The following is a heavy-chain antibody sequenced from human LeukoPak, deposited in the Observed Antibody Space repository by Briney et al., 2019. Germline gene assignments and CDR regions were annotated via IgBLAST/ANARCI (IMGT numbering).Heavy chain of an antibody. CDR2: IWYDGSNK. D-gene: IGHD3-22*01. J-gene: IGHJ4*02. CDR1: GFTFSSYG. Sequence: GGSLRLSCAASGFTFSSYGMHWVRQAPGKGLEWVAVIWYDGSNKYYADSVKGRFTISRDNSKNTLYLQMNSLRAEDTAVYYCARDQRLYYYDSSGYFDYWGQGTLVTVSS. CDR3: ARDQRLYYYDSSGYFDY. V-gene: IGHV3-33*01.